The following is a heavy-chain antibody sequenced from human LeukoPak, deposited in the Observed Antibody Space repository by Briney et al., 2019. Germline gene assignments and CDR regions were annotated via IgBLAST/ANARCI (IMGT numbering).Heavy chain of an antibody. Sequence: GGSLRLSCAVSEFTVSNNYMNWVRQAPGKGLEWVSSISSSSSYIYYADSVKGRFTISRDNAKNSLYLQMNSLRAEDTAVYYCARGYCSGGSCYFNYFDYWGQGTLVTVSS. CDR3: ARGYCSGGSCYFNYFDY. CDR2: ISSSSSYI. D-gene: IGHD2-15*01. J-gene: IGHJ4*02. CDR1: EFTVSNNY. V-gene: IGHV3-21*01.